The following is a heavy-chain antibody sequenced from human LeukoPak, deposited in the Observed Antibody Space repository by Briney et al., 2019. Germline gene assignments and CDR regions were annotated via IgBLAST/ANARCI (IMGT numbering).Heavy chain of an antibody. V-gene: IGHV4-59*01. CDR1: GDSITSYY. CDR3: ARKGRWDFSPTGTFDF. D-gene: IGHD5-24*01. CDR2: IYYSGST. J-gene: IGHJ4*02. Sequence: PSETLSLTCSVSGDSITSYYWSWIRQPPGKGLEWIGYIYYSGSTNYNPSLKSRVTISVDTSKNQFSLKLNSVTAADTAVYYCARKGRWDFSPTGTFDFWGQGTLVTVSS.